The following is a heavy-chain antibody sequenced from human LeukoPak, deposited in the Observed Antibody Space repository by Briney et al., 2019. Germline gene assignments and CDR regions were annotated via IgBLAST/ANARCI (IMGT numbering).Heavy chain of an antibody. Sequence: VRSLRLSCAASGFTFSSYGMHWVRQAPGKGLDWVAVISYDGSNKYYADSVKGRFTISRDNSQNTLYLQMNSLRAEDTAVYYCAKEGAIVEYYFDYWGEGTLVTVSS. CDR1: GFTFSSYG. CDR3: AKEGAIVEYYFDY. D-gene: IGHD1-26*01. CDR2: ISYDGSNK. V-gene: IGHV3-30*18. J-gene: IGHJ4*02.